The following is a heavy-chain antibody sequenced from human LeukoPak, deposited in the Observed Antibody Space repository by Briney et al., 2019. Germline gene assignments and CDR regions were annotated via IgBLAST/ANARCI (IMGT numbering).Heavy chain of an antibody. CDR2: IRTSGST. CDR3: ATTGSQYCSSTTCYAWFDP. Sequence: SETLSLTCTVSGGSIGSYYWSWLRQPAGKGLEYIGRIRTSGSTNYNPSLKSRLTMSVDTSKNQFSLKLTSVTAADTAVYFCATTGSQYCSSTTCYAWFDPWGQGTLVTVSS. CDR1: GGSIGSYY. D-gene: IGHD2-2*01. J-gene: IGHJ5*02. V-gene: IGHV4-4*07.